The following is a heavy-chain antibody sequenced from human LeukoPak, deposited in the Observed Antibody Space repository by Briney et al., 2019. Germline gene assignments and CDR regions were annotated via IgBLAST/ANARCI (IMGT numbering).Heavy chain of an antibody. V-gene: IGHV1-18*01. CDR2: IRADKGKT. D-gene: IGHD4-11*01. CDR3: ARDRSNSDY. J-gene: IGHJ4*02. CDR1: GYKLKTFG. Sequence: ASVKVSCKTSGYKLKTFGISWVRQSPGQGLEWMGWIRADKGKTDYAQKFQDRVTLTIDTSTSTAYMELRSLTSDDTATYYCARDRSNSDYWGQGTLVTVS.